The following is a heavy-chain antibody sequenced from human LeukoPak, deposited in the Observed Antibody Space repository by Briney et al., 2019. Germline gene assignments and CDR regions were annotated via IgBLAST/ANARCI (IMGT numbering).Heavy chain of an antibody. CDR3: AKERDTAMVTIDY. CDR2: IRYDGSNK. CDR1: GFTFSSYG. J-gene: IGHJ4*02. V-gene: IGHV3-30*02. D-gene: IGHD5-18*01. Sequence: PGGSLRLSCAASGFTFSSYGMHRLRQAPGKRLEWVAFIRYDGSNKYYADSVKGRFTISRDNSKNTLYLQMNSLRAEDTAVYYCAKERDTAMVTIDYWGQGTLVTVSS.